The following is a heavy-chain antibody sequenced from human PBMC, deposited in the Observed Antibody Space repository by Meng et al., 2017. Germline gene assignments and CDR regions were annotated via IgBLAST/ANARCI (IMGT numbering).Heavy chain of an antibody. V-gene: IGHV1-69*04. CDR2: IIPILGIA. CDR3: ARVVEYSSGWPENDY. D-gene: IGHD6-19*01. Sequence: SVKVSCKASGYTFTSYDINWVRQATGQGLEWMGRIIPILGIANYAQKFQGRVTITADKSTSTAYMELSSLRSEDTAVYYCARVVEYSSGWPENDYWGQGTLVTVSS. J-gene: IGHJ4*02. CDR1: GYTFTSYD.